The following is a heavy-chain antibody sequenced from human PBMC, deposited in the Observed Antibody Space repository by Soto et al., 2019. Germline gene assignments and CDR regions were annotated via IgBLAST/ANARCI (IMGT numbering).Heavy chain of an antibody. V-gene: IGHV4-39*01. Sequence: QLLESGPGLVKPSETLSLTCTVSGGSISSSSYYWGWIRQPPGKGLEWIGSIYYSGSTYYNPSLKSRVTISVDTSKNQFSLKLSSVTAADTAVYYCARHPSILPGYKDPDRGAFDIWGQGTMVTVSS. D-gene: IGHD3-9*01. CDR2: IYYSGST. CDR1: GGSISSSSYY. CDR3: ARHPSILPGYKDPDRGAFDI. J-gene: IGHJ3*02.